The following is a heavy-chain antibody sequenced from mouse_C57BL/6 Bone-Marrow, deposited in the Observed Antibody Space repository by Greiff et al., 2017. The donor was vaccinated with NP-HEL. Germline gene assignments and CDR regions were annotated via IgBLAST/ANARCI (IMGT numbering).Heavy chain of an antibody. V-gene: IGHV1-54*01. CDR2: INPGSGGT. Sequence: QVQLQQSGAELVRPGTSVKVSCKASGYAFTNYLIEWVKQRPGQGLEWIGVINPGSGGTNYNEKFKGKATLTADKSSSTAYMQLSSLTSEDSAVYFCARSPEFAYWGQGTLVTVS. CDR3: ARSPEFAY. CDR1: GYAFTNYL. J-gene: IGHJ3*01.